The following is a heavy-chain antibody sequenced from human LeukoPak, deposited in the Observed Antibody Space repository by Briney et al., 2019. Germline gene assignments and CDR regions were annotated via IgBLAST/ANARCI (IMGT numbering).Heavy chain of an antibody. CDR3: ARHGGYSSAVGDAFDI. D-gene: IGHD6-19*01. CDR1: GGSISSYY. CDR2: IYYSGST. V-gene: IGHV4-59*01. J-gene: IGHJ3*02. Sequence: SETLSLTCTVSGGSISSYYWSWIRQPPGKGLEWIGYIYYSGSTNYNPSLKSRVTISVDTSKNQFSLKLSSVTAADTAVYYCARHGGYSSAVGDAFDIWGQGTVVTVSS.